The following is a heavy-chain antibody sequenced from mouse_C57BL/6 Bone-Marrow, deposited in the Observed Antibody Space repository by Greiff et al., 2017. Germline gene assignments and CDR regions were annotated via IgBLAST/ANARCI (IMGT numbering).Heavy chain of an antibody. CDR1: GYAFTNYL. V-gene: IGHV1-54*01. J-gene: IGHJ2*01. D-gene: IGHD2-2*01. Sequence: QVQLKESGAELVRPGTSVKVSCKASGYAFTNYLIEWVKQRPGPGLEWIGVINPGSGGTNYNEKFKGKATLTADKSSSTAYMQLSSLTYEDSAVYFCARMVKGYWGQGTTLTVSS. CDR2: INPGSGGT. CDR3: ARMVKGY.